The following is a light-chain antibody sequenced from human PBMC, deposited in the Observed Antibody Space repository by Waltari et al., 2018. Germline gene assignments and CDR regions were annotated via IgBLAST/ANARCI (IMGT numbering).Light chain of an antibody. V-gene: IGLV2-23*01. CDR2: EGS. CDR1: SSDVGSYNL. J-gene: IGLJ2*01. Sequence: QSALTQPASVSGSPGQSITISCTGTSSDVGSYNLVSWYQQNPGKAPKLMVYEGSKRPSGVSNRFSGSKSGNTASLTISGLQAEDEADYYCCSYAGVFGGGTKLTVL. CDR3: CSYAGV.